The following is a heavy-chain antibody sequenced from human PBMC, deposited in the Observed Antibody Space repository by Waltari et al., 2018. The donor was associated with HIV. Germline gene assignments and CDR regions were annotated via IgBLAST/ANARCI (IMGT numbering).Heavy chain of an antibody. CDR3: VRHGGGWAPGGFDY. CDR2: IYYSGST. D-gene: IGHD6-19*01. V-gene: IGHV4-39*01. Sequence: QLQLQESGPGLVKPSETLSLTCTVSGGSISSTSYYWGWIRQAPGKGLEWIGSIYYSGSTYYNPSLKGRVTISVDTSKNQFSLKLSSVTAADTAVYHCVRHGGGWAPGGFDYWGQGTLVTVSS. J-gene: IGHJ4*02. CDR1: GGSISSTSYY.